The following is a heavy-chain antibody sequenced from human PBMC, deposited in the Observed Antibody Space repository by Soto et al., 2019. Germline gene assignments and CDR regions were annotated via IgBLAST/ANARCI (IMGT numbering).Heavy chain of an antibody. D-gene: IGHD3-3*01. CDR1: GYNFARYW. CDR2: IYPSDSDT. J-gene: IGHJ4*02. Sequence: GESLRTSCKGSGYNFARYWLAWVRQMPGKGLELMGIIYPSDSDTRYRPSFQGQVTISADKSISSAYLQWSSLRASDTAMYYCARGGVSTRTFDYWGQGTPVTVSS. CDR3: ARGGVSTRTFDY. V-gene: IGHV5-51*01.